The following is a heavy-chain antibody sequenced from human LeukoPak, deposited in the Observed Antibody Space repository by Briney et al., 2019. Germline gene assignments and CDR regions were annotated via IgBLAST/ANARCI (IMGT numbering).Heavy chain of an antibody. CDR1: GGSFSGYY. Sequence: SETLSLTCAVYGGSFSGYYWSWIRQPPGKGLEWIGEINHSGNTNYNPSLKSRVTISVDTSKNQFSLKLSSVTAADTAVYYCARGDRYCSSTSCYTFDYWGQGTLVTVSS. J-gene: IGHJ4*02. D-gene: IGHD2-2*02. CDR3: ARGDRYCSSTSCYTFDY. CDR2: INHSGNT. V-gene: IGHV4-34*01.